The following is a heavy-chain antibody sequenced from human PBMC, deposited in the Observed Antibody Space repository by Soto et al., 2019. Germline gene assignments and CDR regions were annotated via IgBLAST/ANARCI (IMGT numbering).Heavy chain of an antibody. D-gene: IGHD6-13*01. CDR2: IYWDDDK. CDR3: AHREYSSSGGAFDY. CDR1: GFSLSTSGVG. J-gene: IGHJ4*02. Sequence: QITLKESGPTLVKPTQTLTLTCSFSGFSLSTSGVGVGWIRQPPEKALEWLAVIYWDDDKRYSPSLKSRLTVTKDTSKNQVFLIMTNVDPADTATYYCAHREYSSSGGAFDYWGQGSLVTVSS. V-gene: IGHV2-5*02.